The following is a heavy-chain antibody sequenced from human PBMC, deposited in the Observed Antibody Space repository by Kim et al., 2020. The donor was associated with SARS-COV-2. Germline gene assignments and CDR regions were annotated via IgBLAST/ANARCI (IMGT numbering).Heavy chain of an antibody. CDR1: GYTFTGYY. V-gene: IGHV1-2*02. Sequence: ASVKVSCKASGYTFTGYYMHWVRQAPGQGLEWMGWINPNSGGTNYAQKFQGRVTMTRDTSISTAYMELSRLRSDDTAVYYCATRGDLRVGATIPTDYYYGMDVWGQGTTVTVSS. CDR2: INPNSGGT. J-gene: IGHJ6*02. CDR3: ATRGDLRVGATIPTDYYYGMDV. D-gene: IGHD1-26*01.